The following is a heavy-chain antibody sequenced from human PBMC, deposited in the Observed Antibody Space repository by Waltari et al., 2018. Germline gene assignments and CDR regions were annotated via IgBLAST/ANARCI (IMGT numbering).Heavy chain of an antibody. CDR2: INGGGSTT. J-gene: IGHJ4*02. V-gene: IGHV3-23*01. CDR3: ARDSWNNIWHRDY. Sequence: EVQLLESGGDLVQPGESLRLSCAASGFTVGSYAMSWVRQAPGRGLEWVSTINGGGSTTFYAGSVKGRFTVSRDNSKNTLYLQINSLRVDDTAVYYCARDSWNNIWHRDYWGQGTLVTVSS. CDR1: GFTVGSYA. D-gene: IGHD1-1*01.